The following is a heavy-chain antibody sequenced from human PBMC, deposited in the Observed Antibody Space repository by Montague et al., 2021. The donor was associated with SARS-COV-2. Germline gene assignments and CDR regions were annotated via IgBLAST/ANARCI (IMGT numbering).Heavy chain of an antibody. J-gene: IGHJ5*02. CDR1: GFSLSTSEVG. CDR3: AHFGILRYFDP. D-gene: IGHD3-9*01. CDR2: IYGDDDN. Sequence: LVKPTQTLTLTCTFSGFSLSTSEVGVGWIRQPPGKAPEFLALIYGDDDNRYKPSLKSRLTITKVTSKNQVVLTMTNVDPVDTATYYCAHFGILRYFDPWGQGTLVTVSS. V-gene: IGHV2-5*02.